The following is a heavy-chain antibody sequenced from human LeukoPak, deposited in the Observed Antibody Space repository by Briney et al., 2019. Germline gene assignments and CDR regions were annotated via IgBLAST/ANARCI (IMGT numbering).Heavy chain of an antibody. D-gene: IGHD4/OR15-4a*01. CDR3: AKAGLVRGGALDS. CDR1: GFTFSNYW. J-gene: IGHJ4*02. V-gene: IGHV3-74*01. CDR2: INSDGSST. Sequence: GGSLRLSCAASGFTFSNYWMHWVRQAPGKGLVWVSRINSDGSSTIYADSVKGRFTISRDNAKNPLYLQMNNLRVEDTAVYYCAKAGLVRGGALDSWGQGTLVTVSS.